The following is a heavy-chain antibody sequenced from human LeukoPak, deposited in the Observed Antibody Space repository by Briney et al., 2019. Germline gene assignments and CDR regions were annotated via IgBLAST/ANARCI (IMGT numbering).Heavy chain of an antibody. CDR2: ISGSGGST. Sequence: PGGSLRLSCAASGFTFSSYGMSWVRQAPGKGLEWVSAISGSGGSTYYADSVKGRFTISRDNSKNTLYLQMNSLRAEGTAVYFCAKLSGIRGTHLVISDWGQGTLVTVSS. D-gene: IGHD3-9*01. CDR3: AKLSGIRGTHLVISD. V-gene: IGHV3-23*01. CDR1: GFTFSSYG. J-gene: IGHJ4*02.